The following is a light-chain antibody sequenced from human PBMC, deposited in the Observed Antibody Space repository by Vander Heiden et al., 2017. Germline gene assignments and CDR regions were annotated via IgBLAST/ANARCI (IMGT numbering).Light chain of an antibody. Sequence: SVLTQPPSVSGAPGQRVTIPCPGSSSNSGGGYDVHWYQQLRGTAPKLLIYGNSNRPSGVPDRFSGSKSGTSASLAITGLQAEDEADYYCQSYDSSLSGWVFGGGTKLTVL. CDR2: GNS. CDR1: SSNSGGGYD. CDR3: QSYDSSLSGWV. J-gene: IGLJ3*02. V-gene: IGLV1-40*01.